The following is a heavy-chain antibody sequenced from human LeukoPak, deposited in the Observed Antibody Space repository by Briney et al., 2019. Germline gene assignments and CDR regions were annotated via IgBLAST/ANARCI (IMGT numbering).Heavy chain of an antibody. Sequence: GGSLSLSCVASGFTFRSYGIYWFRQAPGKGLEWLAFIWYDEITKDYADSVKGRFTISRDNSKNTLYVQMNSLSADDTAVYYCARVAGQQLDFDYWGQGTLVTVSS. CDR1: GFTFRSYG. CDR3: ARVAGQQLDFDY. D-gene: IGHD6-13*01. CDR2: IWYDEITK. J-gene: IGHJ4*02. V-gene: IGHV3-30*02.